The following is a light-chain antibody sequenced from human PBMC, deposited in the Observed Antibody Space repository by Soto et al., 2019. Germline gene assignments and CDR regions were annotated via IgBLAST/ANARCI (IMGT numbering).Light chain of an antibody. CDR2: SAS. J-gene: IGKJ5*01. CDR1: QNLGTLY. Sequence: EVALSQSPGTLSFSPWERGTLACRASQNLGTLYLAWFQQKSGQAPRLLIYSASRRATGIPDRFSGSGSGTDFTLTISRLEPEDFAVYYCQQHGRSPITFGQGTRLEIK. V-gene: IGKV3-20*01. CDR3: QQHGRSPIT.